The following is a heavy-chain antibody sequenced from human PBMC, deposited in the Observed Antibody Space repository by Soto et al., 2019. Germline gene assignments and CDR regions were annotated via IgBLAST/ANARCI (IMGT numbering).Heavy chain of an antibody. CDR1: GFTFSSYA. CDR3: AKSTTQIYYDYIWGSYRWRDAFDI. D-gene: IGHD3-16*02. J-gene: IGHJ3*02. CDR2: ISGSGGST. Sequence: GGSLRISCAASGFTFSSYAMSWVRQAPGKGLEWVTAISGSGGSTYYADSVKGRFTISRDNSKKTLYPQMNSLRAEDTAVYYCAKSTTQIYYDYIWGSYRWRDAFDIWGQGTMVTVSS. V-gene: IGHV3-23*01.